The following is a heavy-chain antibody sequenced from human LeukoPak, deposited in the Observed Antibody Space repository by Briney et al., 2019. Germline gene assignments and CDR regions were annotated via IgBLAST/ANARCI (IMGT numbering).Heavy chain of an antibody. D-gene: IGHD5-18*01. CDR2: ISGYNGHT. CDR3: ARVPNPRNTYGYNDK. J-gene: IGHJ4*02. V-gene: IGHV1-18*04. Sequence: ASVKVSCTASGYAFSDHGVNWVRQAPGQRLEWMGWISGYNGHTSYAQKFQGRVMVTTDRSTNTAYLELRSLRSDDTAVYYCARVPNPRNTYGYNDKWGQGTLVTVSS. CDR1: GYAFSDHG.